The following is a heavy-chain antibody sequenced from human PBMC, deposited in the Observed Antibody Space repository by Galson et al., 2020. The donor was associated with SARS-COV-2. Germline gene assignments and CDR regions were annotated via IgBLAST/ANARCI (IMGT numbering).Heavy chain of an antibody. V-gene: IGHV3-23*01. D-gene: IGHD2-2*02. CDR2: ISDGGDDT. CDR3: ALTDRVLIPYD. J-gene: IGHJ4*02. Sequence: GESLKISCVASGFTFNNYALSWVRPGPGQGLEWIAIISDGGDDTHYPDSVQGRFTIFRDSSKNTLFLQMNSLRADDTAVYYCALTDRVLIPYDWGQGTHVIVSS. CDR1: GFTFNNYA.